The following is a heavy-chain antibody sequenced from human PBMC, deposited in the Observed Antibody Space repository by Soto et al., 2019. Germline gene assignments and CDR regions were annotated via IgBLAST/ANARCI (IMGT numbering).Heavy chain of an antibody. V-gene: IGHV3-23*01. CDR1: GFTFSSYA. D-gene: IGHD1-26*01. CDR3: AKEIEPGATTQPAPNWFDP. CDR2: ISGSGGST. J-gene: IGHJ5*02. Sequence: GGSLRLSCAASGFTFSSYAMSWVRQAPGKGLEWVSAISGSGGSTYYADSVKGRFTISRDNSKNTLYLQMNSLRAEDTAVYYCAKEIEPGATTQPAPNWFDPWGQGTLVTVSS.